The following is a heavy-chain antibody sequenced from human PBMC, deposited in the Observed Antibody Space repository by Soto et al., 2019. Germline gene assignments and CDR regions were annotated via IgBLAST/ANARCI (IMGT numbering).Heavy chain of an antibody. CDR1: GYSFTSYW. CDR2: IYPGDSDT. Sequence: GESLKISCSGSGYSFTSYWIGWVRQMPGKGLEWMGIIYPGDSDTRYSPSFQGQVTISADKSISTAYLQWSSLKASDTAMYYCARGDYDILTGYYKNYYGMDVWGQGTTVTVSS. J-gene: IGHJ6*02. V-gene: IGHV5-51*01. CDR3: ARGDYDILTGYYKNYYGMDV. D-gene: IGHD3-9*01.